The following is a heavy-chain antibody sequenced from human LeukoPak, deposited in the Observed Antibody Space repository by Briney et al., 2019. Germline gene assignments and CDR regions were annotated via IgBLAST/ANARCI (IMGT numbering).Heavy chain of an antibody. Sequence: ASVKVSCKASGYTFTGYYMHWVRQAPGQGLEWMGWINPNSGGTNYAQKFQGRVTMTRDTSISTAYMELSRLRSDDTAVYYCQTYYYDSSGSHFDYWGQGTLVTVSS. CDR3: QTYYYDSSGSHFDY. D-gene: IGHD3-22*01. CDR1: GYTFTGYY. CDR2: INPNSGGT. J-gene: IGHJ4*02. V-gene: IGHV1-2*02.